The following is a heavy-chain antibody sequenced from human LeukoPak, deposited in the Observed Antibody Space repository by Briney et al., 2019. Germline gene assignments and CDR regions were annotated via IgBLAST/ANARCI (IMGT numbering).Heavy chain of an antibody. CDR2: IYYSGST. J-gene: IGHJ4*02. CDR3: ARLGGIAVAGNTLDS. D-gene: IGHD6-19*01. V-gene: IGHV4-39*01. Sequence: SETLSLTCTVSGGSISSSSYYWGWIRQPPGKGLEWIGSIYYSGSTYYNPSLKSRVTISVDTSKNQFSLKLSSVTAADTAVYYCARLGGIAVAGNTLDSWGQGTLVTVSS. CDR1: GGSISSSSYY.